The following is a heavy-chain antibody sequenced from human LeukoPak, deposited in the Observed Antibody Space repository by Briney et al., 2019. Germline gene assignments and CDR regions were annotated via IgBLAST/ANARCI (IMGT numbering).Heavy chain of an antibody. CDR1: GYTLTELS. CDR2: FDPEDGET. Sequence: PAASVKVSCKVSGYTLTELSMHWVRQAPGKGLEWMGGFDPEDGETIYAQKFQGRVTMTEDTSTDTAYMELSSLRSEDTAVYYCATASNYGGNSPADYWGQGTLVTASS. V-gene: IGHV1-24*01. CDR3: ATASNYGGNSPADY. J-gene: IGHJ4*02. D-gene: IGHD4-23*01.